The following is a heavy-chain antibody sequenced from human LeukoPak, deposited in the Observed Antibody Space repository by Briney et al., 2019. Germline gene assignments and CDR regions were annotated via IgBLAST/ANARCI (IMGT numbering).Heavy chain of an antibody. D-gene: IGHD5-18*01. V-gene: IGHV3-33*08. CDR3: ARQADTAMLIWSFTDY. CDR1: GFTFSTYG. Sequence: PGRSLRLSCAASGFTFSTYGMHWVRQAPGKGLEWVAFLRSDGSHKYYADSVKGRFTISRDNAKNSLYLQMNSLRAEDTALYYCARQADTAMLIWSFTDYWGQGTLVTVSS. CDR2: LRSDGSHK. J-gene: IGHJ4*02.